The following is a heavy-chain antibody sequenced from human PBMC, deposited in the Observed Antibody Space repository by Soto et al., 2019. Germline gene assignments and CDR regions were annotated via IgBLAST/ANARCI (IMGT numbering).Heavy chain of an antibody. V-gene: IGHV3-66*01. D-gene: IGHD3-10*01. CDR1: GFTVSNNY. CDR2: LYDGGST. J-gene: IGHJ4*02. CDR3: ARGQWFGEGYYFDY. Sequence: EVQLVESGGGLVQPGGSLRLSCAASGFTVSNNYMSWVRQAPGMGREWVSVLYDGGSTYYADSVKGRFTITRDNSKNTLYLQMNSLSAEDTAVYYCARGQWFGEGYYFDYWGQGTLVTVSS.